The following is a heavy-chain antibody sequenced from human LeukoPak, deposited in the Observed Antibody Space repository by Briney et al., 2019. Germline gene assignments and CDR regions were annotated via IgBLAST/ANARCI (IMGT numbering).Heavy chain of an antibody. D-gene: IGHD4-17*01. CDR3: AKDLDITRDYGDYHYYYYGMDV. J-gene: IGHJ6*04. Sequence: PGRSLRLSCAASGFTFSSYAMHWVRQAPGKGLEWVAVISYDGSNKYYADSVKGRFTISRDNSKNTLYLQMNSLRAEDTAVYYCAKDLDITRDYGDYHYYYYGMDVWGKGTTVTVSS. CDR1: GFTFSSYA. V-gene: IGHV3-30*04. CDR2: ISYDGSNK.